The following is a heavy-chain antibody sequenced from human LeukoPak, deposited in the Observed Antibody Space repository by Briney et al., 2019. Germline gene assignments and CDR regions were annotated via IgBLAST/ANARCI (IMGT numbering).Heavy chain of an antibody. CDR2: ISSSGGTM. Sequence: GGSLRLSCAASGFIFNTYSMNWVRQAPGKGLEWVSYISSSGGTMYYADSVKGRSTISRDNANNSLYLQLNSLTVEDTAVYYCARDLDYGLDYWGQGTLVTVSS. CDR3: ARDLDYGLDY. V-gene: IGHV3-48*01. J-gene: IGHJ4*02. CDR1: GFIFNTYS. D-gene: IGHD4-17*01.